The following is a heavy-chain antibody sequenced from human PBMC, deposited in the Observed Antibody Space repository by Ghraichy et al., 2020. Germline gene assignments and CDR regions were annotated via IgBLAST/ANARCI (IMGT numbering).Heavy chain of an antibody. J-gene: IGHJ4*02. Sequence: SETLSLTCTVSGGSISSYYWSWIRQPAGRGLEWVGRIYTSGSTNYNPSLKSRVTMSVDTSKNQFSLKLSSVTAAATAVYYCARVIYGGNRDYFDYWGQGTLVTASS. V-gene: IGHV4-4*07. D-gene: IGHD4-23*01. CDR2: IYTSGST. CDR1: GGSISSYY. CDR3: ARVIYGGNRDYFDY.